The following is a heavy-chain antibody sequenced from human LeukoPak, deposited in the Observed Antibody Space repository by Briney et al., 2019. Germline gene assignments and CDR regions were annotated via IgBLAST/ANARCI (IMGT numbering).Heavy chain of an antibody. D-gene: IGHD2-15*01. V-gene: IGHV3-23*01. Sequence: GGSLRLSCAASGFTFSSYWMHWVRQAPGKGLEWVSSFSGSGGNTYYAYSVMGRFTISRDNSKNTLYLQLNSLRAEDTAVYYCAKSGLNRFDYWGQGTLVTVSS. CDR1: GFTFSSYW. J-gene: IGHJ4*02. CDR2: FSGSGGNT. CDR3: AKSGLNRFDY.